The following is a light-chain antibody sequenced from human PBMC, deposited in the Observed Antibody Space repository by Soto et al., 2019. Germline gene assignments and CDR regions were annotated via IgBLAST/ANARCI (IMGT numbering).Light chain of an antibody. J-gene: IGLJ1*01. CDR2: RNN. Sequence: QSVLTQSPSASGTPGQSVTLSCSGGSSNIGSSYVYWYQQLPGTAPDLLIYRNNQRPSGVPDRFSGSKSGTSASLAISGLRSEDEADYYCAAWDDSLSVYVFGTGTKVTVL. CDR1: SSNIGSSY. V-gene: IGLV1-47*01. CDR3: AAWDDSLSVYV.